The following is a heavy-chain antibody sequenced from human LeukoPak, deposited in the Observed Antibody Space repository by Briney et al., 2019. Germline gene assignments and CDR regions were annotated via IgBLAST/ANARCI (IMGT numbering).Heavy chain of an antibody. V-gene: IGHV4-34*01. CDR3: ARQDYYYYYMDV. J-gene: IGHJ6*03. CDR2: INHSGST. CDR1: GGSFSGYY. Sequence: SETLSLTCAVYGGSFSGYYWSWIRQPPGKGLEWIGEINHSGSTNYNPSLKSRVTISVDTSKNQFSLKLSSVTAADTAVYYCARQDYYYYYMDVWGKGTTVTISS.